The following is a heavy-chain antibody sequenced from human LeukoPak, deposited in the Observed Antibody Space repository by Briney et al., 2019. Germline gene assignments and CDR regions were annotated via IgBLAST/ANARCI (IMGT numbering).Heavy chain of an antibody. J-gene: IGHJ6*03. CDR3: VRTTEAHSWRTRYYDYYMDV. CDR2: IYYSGST. D-gene: IGHD6-13*01. CDR1: GGSISSYY. Sequence: KTSETLSLTCTVSGGSISSYYWSWIRQPPGKGLEWIGYIYYSGSTNYNPSLKSRVTISVDTSKNQFSLKLSSVTAADTAVYYCVRTTEAHSWRTRYYDYYMDVWGKGTTVTVSS. V-gene: IGHV4-59*01.